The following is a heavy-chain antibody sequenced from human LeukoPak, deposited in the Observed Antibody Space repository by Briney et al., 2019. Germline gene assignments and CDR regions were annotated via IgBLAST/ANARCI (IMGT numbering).Heavy chain of an antibody. D-gene: IGHD1-14*01. J-gene: IGHJ4*02. V-gene: IGHV1-24*01. CDR1: GFTFSSYT. CDR3: ATSPGYDY. Sequence: GGSLRLSCAASGFTFSSYTMNWVRQAPGKGLEWMGGFDPEDGETIYAQTFQGRVTMTEDTSTDTAYMELTSLRSEDTAVYYCATSPGYDYWGQGTLVTVSS. CDR2: FDPEDGET.